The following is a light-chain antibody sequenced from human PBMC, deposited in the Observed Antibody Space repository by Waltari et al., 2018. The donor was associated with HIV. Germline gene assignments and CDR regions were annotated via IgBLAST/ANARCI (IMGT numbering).Light chain of an antibody. Sequence: QSVLTQPPSASGTPGQRVTFSCSGARSNIGSNSVYWYQKLPGTAPKLLMYGNNERPSGVPDRFSGSKSATSASLAISGLRSEDEADYYCASWDDSLGGVVFGGGTQLTVL. CDR1: RSNIGSNS. V-gene: IGLV1-47*01. J-gene: IGLJ2*01. CDR3: ASWDDSLGGVV. CDR2: GNN.